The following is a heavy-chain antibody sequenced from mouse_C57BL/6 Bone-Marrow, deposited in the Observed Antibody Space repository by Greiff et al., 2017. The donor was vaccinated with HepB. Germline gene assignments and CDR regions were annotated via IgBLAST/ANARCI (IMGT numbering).Heavy chain of an antibody. D-gene: IGHD1-1*01. Sequence: EVQLQQSGPELVKPGASVKISCKASGYTFTDYYMNWVKQSHGKSLEWIGDINPNNGGTSYNQKFKGKATLTVDKSSSTAYMELRSLTSEDSAVYYCARDYGSSHYFDYWGQGTTLTVSS. J-gene: IGHJ2*01. CDR2: INPNNGGT. CDR1: GYTFTDYY. V-gene: IGHV1-26*01. CDR3: ARDYGSSHYFDY.